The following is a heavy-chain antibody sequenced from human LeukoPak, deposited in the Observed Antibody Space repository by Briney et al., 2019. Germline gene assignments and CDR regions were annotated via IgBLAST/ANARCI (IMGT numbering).Heavy chain of an antibody. J-gene: IGHJ4*02. CDR1: GGSISSGSYY. Sequence: SETLSLTCTVSGGSISSGSYYWSWIRQPPGKGLEWIGYIYYSGITNYNPSLKSQITMSVDTSKNQFSLKLTTVTAADTAVYYCASHDYGDFFDYWGQGTLVTVSS. V-gene: IGHV4-61*01. CDR3: ASHDYGDFFDY. CDR2: IYYSGIT. D-gene: IGHD4-17*01.